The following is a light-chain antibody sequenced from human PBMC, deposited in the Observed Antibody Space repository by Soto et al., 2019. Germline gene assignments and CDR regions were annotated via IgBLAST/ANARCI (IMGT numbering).Light chain of an antibody. CDR2: GAS. Sequence: DIQMTQSPSSLSASVGDRVTITCRASQSVGNYLNWYQQKPDKAPNLLIYGASTLQSGVPSRFSGSESGTDFTLTISSLQPEDFATYYWQQSYSTPFTFGPGTKVDIK. J-gene: IGKJ3*01. CDR3: QQSYSTPFT. CDR1: QSVGNY. V-gene: IGKV1-39*01.